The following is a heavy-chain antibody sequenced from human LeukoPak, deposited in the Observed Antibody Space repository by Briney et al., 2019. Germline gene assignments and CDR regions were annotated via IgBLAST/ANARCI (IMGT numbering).Heavy chain of an antibody. J-gene: IGHJ4*02. CDR2: ISLSGGTTI. Sequence: AGSLRHSCDTSGFTSSSYSIYWVPQAPGKGLEWVSYISLSGGTTIYYADSLKGRITISIDNSKNTLYLQMNSLRDDDTAVYYCAREDDGYDFEYWGQGTLLTVSS. CDR1: GFTSSSYS. D-gene: IGHD5-24*01. V-gene: IGHV3-48*02. CDR3: AREDDGYDFEY.